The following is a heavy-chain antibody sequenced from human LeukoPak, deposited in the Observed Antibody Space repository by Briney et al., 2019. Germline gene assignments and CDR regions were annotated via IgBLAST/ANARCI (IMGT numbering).Heavy chain of an antibody. CDR2: IYHSGST. Sequence: PSETLSLTCAVSGYSISSGYYWGWIRQPPGKGLEWIGSIYHSGSTYYNPSLKSRVPISVDTSKNQFSLKLSSVTAADTAVYYCARRTVTTSYFDYWGQGTLVTVSS. D-gene: IGHD4-11*01. CDR3: ARRTVTTSYFDY. J-gene: IGHJ4*02. CDR1: GYSISSGYY. V-gene: IGHV4-38-2*01.